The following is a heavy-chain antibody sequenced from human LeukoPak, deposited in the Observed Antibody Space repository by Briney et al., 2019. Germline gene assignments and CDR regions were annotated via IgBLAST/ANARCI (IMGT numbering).Heavy chain of an antibody. V-gene: IGHV4-61*01. Sequence: KPSETLSLTCTVSGGSVSSGSYYWSWIRQPPGKGLEWIGYIYYSGSTNYNPSLKSRVTVSVDTSKNQFSLKLSSVTAADTAVYYCARSPSGSYLSGAFDIWGQGTMVTVSS. CDR2: IYYSGST. J-gene: IGHJ3*02. D-gene: IGHD1-26*01. CDR3: ARSPSGSYLSGAFDI. CDR1: GGSVSSGSYY.